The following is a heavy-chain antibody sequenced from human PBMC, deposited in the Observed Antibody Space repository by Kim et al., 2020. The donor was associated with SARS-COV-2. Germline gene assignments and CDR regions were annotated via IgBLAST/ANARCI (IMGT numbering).Heavy chain of an antibody. CDR3: ARDLEYSYGFDY. CDR2: IYHSGST. Sequence: SETLSLTCAVSGGSISSSNWWRWVRQPPGKGLEWIGAIYHSGSTNYNPSLKSRVTISVDKSKNQFSLKLSSVTAADTAVYYCARDLEYSYGFDYWGQGTLVTVSS. V-gene: IGHV4-4*02. CDR1: GGSISSSNW. D-gene: IGHD5-18*01. J-gene: IGHJ4*02.